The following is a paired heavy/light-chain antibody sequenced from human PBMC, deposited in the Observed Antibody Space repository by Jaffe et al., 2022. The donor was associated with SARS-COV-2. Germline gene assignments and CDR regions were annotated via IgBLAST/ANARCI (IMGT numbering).Light chain of an antibody. CDR2: EVS. CDR1: SSDVGGYNY. Sequence: QSALTQPASVSGSPGQSITISCTGTSSDVGGYNYVSWYQQHPGKAPKLMIYEVSNRPSGVSNRFSGSKSGNTASLTISGLQAEDEADYYCSSYTSSSYVFGTGTKVTVL. J-gene: IGLJ1*01. CDR3: SSYTSSSYV. V-gene: IGLV2-14*01.
Heavy chain of an antibody. D-gene: IGHD3-3*01. J-gene: IGHJ6*02. CDR2: ISAYNGNT. Sequence: QVQLVQSGAEVKKPGASVKVSCKASGYTFTSYGISWVRQAPGQGLEWMGWISAYNGNTNYAQKLQGRVTMTTDTSTSTAYMELRSLRSDDTAVYYCARDLYYDFWSGLTASRTYGMDVWGQGTTVTVSS. CDR3: ARDLYYDFWSGLTASRTYGMDV. CDR1: GYTFTSYG. V-gene: IGHV1-18*01.